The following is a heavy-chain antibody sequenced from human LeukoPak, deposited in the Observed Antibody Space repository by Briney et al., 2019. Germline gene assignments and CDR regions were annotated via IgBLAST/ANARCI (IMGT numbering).Heavy chain of an antibody. D-gene: IGHD3-10*01. J-gene: IGHJ4*02. CDR2: ISGSGGST. CDR3: ARDGPSGSGSYN. Sequence: GGSLRLSCAASGFTFSTYSMNWVRQAPGKGLEWVSAISGSGGSTYYADSVKGRFTISRDTPNNTLYLQMNSLTAEDTAVYYCARDGPSGSGSYNWGQGTLVTVSS. CDR1: GFTFSTYS. V-gene: IGHV3-23*01.